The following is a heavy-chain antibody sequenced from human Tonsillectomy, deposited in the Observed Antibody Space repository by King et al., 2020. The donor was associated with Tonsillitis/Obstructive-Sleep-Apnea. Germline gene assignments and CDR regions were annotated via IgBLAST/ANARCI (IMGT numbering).Heavy chain of an antibody. D-gene: IGHD2-21*01. V-gene: IGHV3-15*01. Sequence: VQLVESGGGLVEPGGSLRLSCAASGVTFSNAWMSWVRQAPGKGLELAGRIKSKTDGGARDYAAPVKSRFTISRDDSKNTLYLQMNSLKTEDTAVYYCTTLWWRAVARDYWGQGTLVTVSS. CDR2: IKSKTDGGAR. CDR1: GVTFSNAW. CDR3: TTLWWRAVARDY. J-gene: IGHJ4*02.